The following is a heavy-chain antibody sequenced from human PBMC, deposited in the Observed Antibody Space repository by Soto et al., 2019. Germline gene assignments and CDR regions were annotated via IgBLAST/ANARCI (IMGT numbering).Heavy chain of an antibody. D-gene: IGHD3-3*01. CDR3: AREEDFWSGYDLGRYYYCGMDV. V-gene: IGHV1-69*13. Sequence: SVKVSCKATGGTFSSYAISWVRQAPGQGLEWMGGIIPIFGTANYAQKFQGRVTITADESTSTAYMELSSLRSEDTAVYYCAREEDFWSGYDLGRYYYCGMDVWGQGTTVTVSS. J-gene: IGHJ6*02. CDR2: IIPIFGTA. CDR1: GGTFSSYA.